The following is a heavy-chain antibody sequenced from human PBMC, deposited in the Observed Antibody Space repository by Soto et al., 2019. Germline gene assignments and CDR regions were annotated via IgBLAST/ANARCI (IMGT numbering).Heavy chain of an antibody. J-gene: IGHJ6*03. Sequence: SETLSLTCTVSGGSISSSSYYWGWIRQPPGKGLEWIGSIYYSGSTYYNPSLKSRVTISVDTSKNQFSLKLSSVTAADTAVYYCARRSRLTMVRGVIDYYYYYMDVWGKGTTVTVSS. CDR1: GGSISSSSYY. CDR2: IYYSGST. D-gene: IGHD3-10*01. CDR3: ARRSRLTMVRGVIDYYYYYMDV. V-gene: IGHV4-39*01.